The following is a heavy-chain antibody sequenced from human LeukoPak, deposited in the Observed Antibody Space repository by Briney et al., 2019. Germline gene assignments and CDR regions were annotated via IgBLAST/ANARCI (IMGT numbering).Heavy chain of an antibody. V-gene: IGHV3-33*06. Sequence: GGSLRLSCAAYGFTFSSYGMHWARQAPGKGLEWVAVIWDDGSSKYYGDSVKGRFTISRDNSKNTLYLQMNSLRAEDTAVYYCAKPTRGSGSFLIDFWGQGTLVTVSS. CDR1: GFTFSSYG. D-gene: IGHD1-26*01. CDR2: IWDDGSSK. J-gene: IGHJ4*02. CDR3: AKPTRGSGSFLIDF.